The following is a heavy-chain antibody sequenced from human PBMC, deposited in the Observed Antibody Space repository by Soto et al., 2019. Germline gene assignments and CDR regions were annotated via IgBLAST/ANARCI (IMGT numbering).Heavy chain of an antibody. CDR3: VRDNYGEYDF. CDR1: GASFSSGDYY. Sequence: QVQLQESGPGLVKPSQTLSLTCTVSGASFSSGDYYWSWIRQPPGRGLEWIGYIYYSVRTHYNPSLERRVTISQDMSKNQFSLNLTSVTAADTAIYYCVRDNYGEYDFWGQGTLVTVSS. D-gene: IGHD4-17*01. V-gene: IGHV4-30-4*01. CDR2: IYYSVRT. J-gene: IGHJ4*02.